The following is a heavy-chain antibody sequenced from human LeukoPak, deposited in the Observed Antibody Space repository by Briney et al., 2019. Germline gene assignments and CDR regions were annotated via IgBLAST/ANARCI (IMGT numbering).Heavy chain of an antibody. D-gene: IGHD5-18*01. J-gene: IGHJ6*04. CDR3: ARGVDTTMAPADV. V-gene: IGHV3-7*01. Sequence: PGGSLRPSCAASGLPFINYGMSLVRQDPGKGLDWVANIKQDGSEKYYVDSVKGQFTISRDNAKNSLYLQMNSLRAEDTAVYYCARGVDTTMAPADVWGKGTTVTVSS. CDR1: GLPFINYG. CDR2: IKQDGSEK.